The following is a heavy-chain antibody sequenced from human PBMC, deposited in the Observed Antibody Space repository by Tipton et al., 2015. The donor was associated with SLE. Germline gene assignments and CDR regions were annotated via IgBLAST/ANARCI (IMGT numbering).Heavy chain of an antibody. J-gene: IGHJ4*02. CDR3: ARVADDSVEGHFDY. V-gene: IGHV3-21*05. D-gene: IGHD3-22*01. CDR1: GGSISSSN. CDR2: ISSSSSSNI. Sequence: GLVKPSGTLSLTCAVSGGSISSSNWWRWVRQPPGKGLEWVSFISSSSSSNIYYADSVKGRFTISRDNAKKTLYAQMNSLRAEDTAVCYCARVADDSVEGHFDYWGQGTLVTVSS.